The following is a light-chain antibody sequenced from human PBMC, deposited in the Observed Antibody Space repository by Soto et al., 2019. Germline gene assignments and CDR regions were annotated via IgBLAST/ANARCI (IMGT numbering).Light chain of an antibody. CDR3: SSYTSSSTLNYV. V-gene: IGLV2-14*01. CDR2: DVS. J-gene: IGLJ1*01. CDR1: SSDVGGYNY. Sequence: QSALTQPASVAWTPGQSITISCTGTSSDVGGYNYVSWYQQHPGKAPKLMIYDVSNRPSGVSNRFSGSKSGNTASLTISGLQAEDEADYYCSSYTSSSTLNYVFGTGTKVTVL.